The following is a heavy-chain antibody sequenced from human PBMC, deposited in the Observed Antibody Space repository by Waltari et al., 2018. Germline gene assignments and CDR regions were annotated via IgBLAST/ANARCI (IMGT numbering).Heavy chain of an antibody. D-gene: IGHD6-13*01. CDR1: GYTFTGYY. Sequence: QVQLVQSGAEVKKPGASVKVSCKASGYTFTGYYMHWLRPAPGQGLEWMGWIKPNSGGTNNAQKLQGRVTMTRDTAISTAYMELSRLRSDDTAVYYCARDRIQLVRGYFEYWGQGTLVTVSS. CDR3: ARDRIQLVRGYFEY. V-gene: IGHV1-2*02. CDR2: IKPNSGGT. J-gene: IGHJ4*02.